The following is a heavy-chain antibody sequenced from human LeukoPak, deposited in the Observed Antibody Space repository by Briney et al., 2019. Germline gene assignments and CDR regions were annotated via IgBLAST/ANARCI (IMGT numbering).Heavy chain of an antibody. J-gene: IGHJ4*02. V-gene: IGHV3-7*01. CDR2: IKQDGSDK. CDR1: GFTFSGYW. D-gene: IGHD3/OR15-3a*01. CDR3: ARDSGTGWNY. Sequence: GGSLRLSCAASGFTFSGYWMTWVRQAPGKGLEWVASIKQDGSDKYYVDSVKGRFTTSRDNAKNSVYLQMNSLRVEDTAVFYCARDSGTGWNYWGQGTLVTVSS.